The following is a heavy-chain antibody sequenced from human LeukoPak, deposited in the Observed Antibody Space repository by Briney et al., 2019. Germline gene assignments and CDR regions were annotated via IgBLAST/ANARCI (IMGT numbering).Heavy chain of an antibody. CDR1: GGSISSYY. D-gene: IGHD6-13*01. J-gene: IGHJ3*02. CDR3: ASFIAATYAFDI. V-gene: IGHV4-59*12. CDR2: IDYSGST. Sequence: PSETLSLTCTVSGGSISSYYWSWIRQPPGKGLEWIGYIDYSGSTNCNPTLKSRVTISADTSKNQFSLKLSSVTAADTAVYYCASFIAATYAFDIWGQGTMVTVSS.